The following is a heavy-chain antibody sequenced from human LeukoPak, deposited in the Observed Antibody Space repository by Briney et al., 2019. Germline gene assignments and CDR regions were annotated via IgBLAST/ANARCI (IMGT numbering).Heavy chain of an antibody. J-gene: IGHJ6*03. CDR2: IIPIFGTA. CDR3: ARVGYDFWSGYYTGPYYYYYMDV. CDR1: GGTFSSYA. Sequence: GASVTVSCKASGGTFSSYAISWVRQAPGQGLEWMGGIIPIFGTANYAQKFQGRVTITADESTSTAYMELSSLRSEDTAVYYCARVGYDFWSGYYTGPYYYYYMDVWGKGTTVTVSS. D-gene: IGHD3-3*01. V-gene: IGHV1-69*13.